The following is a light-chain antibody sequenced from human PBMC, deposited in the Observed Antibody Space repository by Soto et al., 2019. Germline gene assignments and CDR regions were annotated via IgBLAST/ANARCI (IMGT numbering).Light chain of an antibody. J-gene: IGKJ1*01. Sequence: EIVMTQAPATLSVSPGARGTLSCRASQSIGDNLAWYQQQPGQAPRLLIYGASTTASGIPARFSGSGSGTEFTLTISSLQSEDFAVYYCLHYKDWPRWTFGQGTNVEVK. CDR3: LHYKDWPRWT. CDR1: QSIGDN. V-gene: IGKV3-15*01. CDR2: GAS.